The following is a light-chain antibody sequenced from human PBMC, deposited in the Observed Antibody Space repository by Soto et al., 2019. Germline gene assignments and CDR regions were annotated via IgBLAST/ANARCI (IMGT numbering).Light chain of an antibody. J-gene: IGLJ3*02. Sequence: QSALTQPASVCGSPGQSITISCTGTSSDVGGYNYVSWYQQHPGKVPKLMIYEVSKRPSGVSNRFSGSKSGNTASLTISGLQAEDEADYYCNSYTSSSTRVFGGGTKVTVL. CDR2: EVS. CDR1: SSDVGGYNY. V-gene: IGLV2-14*01. CDR3: NSYTSSSTRV.